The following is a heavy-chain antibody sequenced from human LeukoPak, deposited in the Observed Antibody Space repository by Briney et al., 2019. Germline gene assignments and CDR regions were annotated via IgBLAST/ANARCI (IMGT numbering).Heavy chain of an antibody. V-gene: IGHV4-4*02. CDR2: IYHSGST. J-gene: IGHJ1*01. CDR1: GGSISSGNW. Sequence: PSETLSLTCTVSGGSISSGNWWSWVRQPPGKGLEWIGEIYHSGSTNYNPSLKSRVTISVDKSKNQFSLKLSSVTAADTAVYYCARDRSYYYGSGSYVAGYFQHWGQGTLVTVSS. CDR3: ARDRSYYYGSGSYVAGYFQH. D-gene: IGHD3-10*01.